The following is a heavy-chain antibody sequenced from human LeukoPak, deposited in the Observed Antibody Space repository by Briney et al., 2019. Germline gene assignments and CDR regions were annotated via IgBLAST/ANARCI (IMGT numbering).Heavy chain of an antibody. D-gene: IGHD3-10*01. J-gene: IGHJ4*02. CDR2: ISGNGLNT. CDR1: GFNLGNHA. Sequence: GGSLRLSCAASGFNLGNHAMSWFRQAPGKGLEWVSAISGNGLNTYYADSVKGRFTISGESSGNTLSLQMHNLRAEDTAVYYCAKGVRLWFAFYFDYWGQGTLVTVSS. CDR3: AKGVRLWFAFYFDY. V-gene: IGHV3-23*01.